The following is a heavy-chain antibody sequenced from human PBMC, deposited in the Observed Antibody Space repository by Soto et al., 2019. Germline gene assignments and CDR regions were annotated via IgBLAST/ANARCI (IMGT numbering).Heavy chain of an antibody. CDR1: GFTFSGSA. D-gene: IGHD1-20*01. Sequence: GGSLRLSCAASGFTFSGSAMHWVRQASGKGLEWVGRIRSKANSYATAYAASVKGRFTISRDDSKNTAYLQMNSLKTEDTAVYYCTRQDEAYNWTPSGDYYYGMYVWGQGTTVTVSS. CDR3: TRQDEAYNWTPSGDYYYGMYV. CDR2: IRSKANSYAT. V-gene: IGHV3-73*01. J-gene: IGHJ6*02.